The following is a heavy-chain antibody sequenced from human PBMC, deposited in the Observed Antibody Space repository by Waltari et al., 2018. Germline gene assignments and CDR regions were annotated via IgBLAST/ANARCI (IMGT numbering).Heavy chain of an antibody. J-gene: IGHJ4*02. CDR2: IWYDGSYK. Sequence: QVQLVESGGGVIQPGRSLRLSCAASGFTFSNHGMHWVRQAPGKGLEWVAVIWYDGSYKYYVDSVKGRFTISRDNSKNTLHLQMNSLRVEDTGVYYCARGYCSGSICFGGTMDYWGQGTLVTVSS. CDR3: ARGYCSGSICFGGTMDY. CDR1: GFTFSNHG. V-gene: IGHV3-33*01. D-gene: IGHD2-15*01.